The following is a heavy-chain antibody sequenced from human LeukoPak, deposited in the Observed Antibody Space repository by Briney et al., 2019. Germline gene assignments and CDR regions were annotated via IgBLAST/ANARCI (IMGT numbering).Heavy chain of an antibody. CDR1: GFTLSDYY. CDR3: ARATPSRDYYFDY. CDR2: ISSSGSTI. J-gene: IGHJ4*02. Sequence: GGSLRLSCAASGFTLSDYYMSWIRQAPGKGLEWVSYISSSGSTIYYADSVKGRFTISRDNAKNSLYLQMNSLRAEDTAVYYCARATPSRDYYFDYWGQGTLVTVSS. V-gene: IGHV3-11*01. D-gene: IGHD2-21*02.